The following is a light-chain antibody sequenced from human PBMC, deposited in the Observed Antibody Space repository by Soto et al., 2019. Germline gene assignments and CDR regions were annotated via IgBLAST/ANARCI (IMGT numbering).Light chain of an antibody. V-gene: IGLV2-14*01. J-gene: IGLJ3*02. Sequence: QSVLTQPASVSGSPGQSITISCSGTSSDIGGYNYVSWYQQHPGKAPKVMIYEVTNRPSGVSNRFSGSKSGNTASLTISGLQAEDEADYYCSSFTISHTWVFGGGTKLTVL. CDR2: EVT. CDR1: SSDIGGYNY. CDR3: SSFTISHTWV.